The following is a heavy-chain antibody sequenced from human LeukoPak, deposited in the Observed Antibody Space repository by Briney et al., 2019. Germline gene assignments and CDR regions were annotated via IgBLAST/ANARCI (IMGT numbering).Heavy chain of an antibody. Sequence: MSSETLSLTCTVSGGSISSHYWSWIRQPPGKGLEWIGYIYYSGSTNYNPPLKSRVTISVDTSKNQFSLKLSSVTAADTAVYYCATAGYCSSTSCYTRARYYYYYMDVWGKGTTVTVSS. CDR3: ATAGYCSSTSCYTRARYYYYYMDV. CDR2: IYYSGST. CDR1: GGSISSHY. J-gene: IGHJ6*03. D-gene: IGHD2-2*02. V-gene: IGHV4-59*11.